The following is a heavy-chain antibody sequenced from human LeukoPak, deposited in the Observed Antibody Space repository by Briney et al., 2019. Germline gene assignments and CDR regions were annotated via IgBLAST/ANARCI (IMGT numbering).Heavy chain of an antibody. V-gene: IGHV3-23*01. J-gene: IGHJ4*02. CDR1: GFTFSSYA. D-gene: IGHD3-10*01. CDR2: ISGSGGST. CDR3: AKTTRNGVIVPRWFGEPPTDY. Sequence: PGGSLRLSCAASGFTFSSYAMSWVRQAPGKGLEWVSAISGSGGSTYYADSVKGQFTISRDNSKNTLYLQMNSLRAEDTAVYYCAKTTRNGVIVPRWFGEPPTDYWGQGTLVTVSS.